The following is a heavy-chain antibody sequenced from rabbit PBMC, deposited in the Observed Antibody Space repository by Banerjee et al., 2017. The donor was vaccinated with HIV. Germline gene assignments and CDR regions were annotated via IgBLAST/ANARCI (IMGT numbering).Heavy chain of an antibody. CDR3: ARDLAGVIGWNFNL. CDR1: GFTFSSYV. V-gene: IGHV1S39*01. D-gene: IGHD4-1*01. CDR2: IITDDSA. Sequence: QEQLEESGGGLVQPGGSLTLSCKASGFTFSSYVITWVRQAPGKGLEWIGWIITDDSAYYASWAKGRFTISKTSSTTVTLQMTSLTAADTATYFCARDLAGVIGWNFNLWGPGTLVTVS. J-gene: IGHJ4*01.